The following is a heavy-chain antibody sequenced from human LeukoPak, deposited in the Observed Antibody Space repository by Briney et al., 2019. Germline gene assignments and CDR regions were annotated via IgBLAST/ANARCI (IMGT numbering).Heavy chain of an antibody. CDR3: ARVDSGSYYVGDY. Sequence: PGGPLRLPCAASGFTFSSYAMHWVRQAPGKGLEWVAVISYDGSNKYYADSVKGRFTISRDNSKNTLYLQMNSLRAEDTAVYYCARVDSGSYYVGDYWGQGTLVTVSS. CDR2: ISYDGSNK. D-gene: IGHD1-26*01. V-gene: IGHV3-30*04. CDR1: GFTFSSYA. J-gene: IGHJ4*02.